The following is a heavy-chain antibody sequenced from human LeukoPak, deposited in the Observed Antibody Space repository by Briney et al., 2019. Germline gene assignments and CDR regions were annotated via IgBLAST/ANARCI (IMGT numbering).Heavy chain of an antibody. D-gene: IGHD6-13*01. V-gene: IGHV4-30-4*01. CDR1: GGTISSGDYY. Sequence: SETLSLTCTVSGGTISSGDYYWSWIRQPPGKGLEWIGYIYYSGSTYYNPSLKSRVTISVDTSKNQFSLKLSSVTAADTAVYYCARAPYSSSWKSLNPWGQGTLVTFSS. J-gene: IGHJ5*02. CDR2: IYYSGST. CDR3: ARAPYSSSWKSLNP.